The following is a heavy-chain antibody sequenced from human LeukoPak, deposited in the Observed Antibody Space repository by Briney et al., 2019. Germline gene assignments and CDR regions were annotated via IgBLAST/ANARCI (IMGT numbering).Heavy chain of an antibody. D-gene: IGHD2-2*01. Sequence: SETLSLTCTVSGYSISSGYYWGWIRQPPGKGLEWIGNVYHSGSAYYNPSLKSRVTMSVDTSKNQFSLKLSSVTAADTAVYYCARDQPPPDIVVVPAAMTAFDIWGQGTMVTVSS. CDR2: VYHSGSA. CDR1: GYSISSGYY. CDR3: ARDQPPPDIVVVPAAMTAFDI. V-gene: IGHV4-38-2*02. J-gene: IGHJ3*02.